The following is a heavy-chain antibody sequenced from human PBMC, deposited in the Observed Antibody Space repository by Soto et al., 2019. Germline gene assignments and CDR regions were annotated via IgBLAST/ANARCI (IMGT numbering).Heavy chain of an antibody. CDR1: GYTFSNCD. CDR2: VNANNGDT. D-gene: IGHD2-8*01. CDR3: TKVPRKDYAIDSDY. J-gene: IGHJ4*02. V-gene: IGHV1-8*01. Sequence: QVQLVQSGAVLNKPGASVKVSCKASGYTFSNCDMNWVRQATGQGPDWIGWVNANNGDTGYAQKYQGRGTMCTDTSTTKAAQAQTNPRPYNTAIDYCTKVPRKDYAIDSDYCGQGTLNTVTS.